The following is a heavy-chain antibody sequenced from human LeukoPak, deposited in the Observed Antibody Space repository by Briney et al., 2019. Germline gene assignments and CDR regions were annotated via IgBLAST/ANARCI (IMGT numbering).Heavy chain of an antibody. CDR1: GFTFTDAW. Sequence: PGGSLRLSCAASGFTFTDAWMSWVRQAPGKGLEWVGRIKSKTDAGTTDYAAPVKGRFTISRDDSKNTLYLQMNSLKTEDTAVYYCTTLKFYYASGPSWGQGTLVTVSS. J-gene: IGHJ5*02. D-gene: IGHD3-10*01. CDR3: TTLKFYYASGPS. CDR2: IKSKTDAGTT. V-gene: IGHV3-15*01.